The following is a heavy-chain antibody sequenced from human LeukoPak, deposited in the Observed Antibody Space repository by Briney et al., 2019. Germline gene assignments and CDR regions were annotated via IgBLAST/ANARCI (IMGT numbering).Heavy chain of an antibody. CDR1: GFTRG. D-gene: IGHD3-3*01. CDR3: AMERLSGFSFVH. Sequence: GGSLRLSCVASGFTRGMHWVRQAPGNGLEWVGFIRFDGTDSDYADSVKGRFTIYRDNGKNTLFLQLSSLKPEDTAMYYCAMERLSGFSFVHWGQGTLVAVSS. CDR2: IRFDGTDS. J-gene: IGHJ5*02. V-gene: IGHV3-30*02.